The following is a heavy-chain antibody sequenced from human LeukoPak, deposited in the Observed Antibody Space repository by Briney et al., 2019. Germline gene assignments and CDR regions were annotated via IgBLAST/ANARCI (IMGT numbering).Heavy chain of an antibody. CDR2: ISGSGDAT. D-gene: IGHD3-10*01. Sequence: GGSQRLSCAASKFTFVNYAMSWVRQAPGKGLEWVSTISGSGDATYYADSVKGRFTISRDNSKSTLYLQMNSLRAEDTALYYCARAYYYDSGSYYGHFDYWGRATRVTVSS. CDR3: ARAYYYDSGSYYGHFDY. CDR1: KFTFVNYA. J-gene: IGHJ4*02. V-gene: IGHV3-23*01.